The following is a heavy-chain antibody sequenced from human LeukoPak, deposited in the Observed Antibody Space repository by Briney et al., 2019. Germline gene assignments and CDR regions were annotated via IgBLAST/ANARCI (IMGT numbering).Heavy chain of an antibody. CDR3: ARAYSGSYRRTNWFDP. CDR2: INHSGST. D-gene: IGHD1-26*01. V-gene: IGHV4-34*01. CDR1: GGSXXXYY. J-gene: IGHJ5*02. Sequence: GGSXXXYYWSWIRQPPGKGLEWIGEINHSGSTNYNPSLKSRVTMSVDTSKNQFSLKLSSVTAADTAVYYCARAYSGSYRRTNWFDPWGQGTLVTVSS.